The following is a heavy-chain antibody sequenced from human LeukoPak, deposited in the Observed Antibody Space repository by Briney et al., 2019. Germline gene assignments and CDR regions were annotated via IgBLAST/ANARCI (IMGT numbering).Heavy chain of an antibody. CDR1: GFTFSSFW. CDR2: IKQDGSEK. D-gene: IGHD3-22*01. Sequence: GGSLRLSCAASGFTFSSFWMTWVRQAPGKGLEWVANIKQDGSEKYYVDSVKGRFTISRDNAKNTLYLQMNSLRAEDTAVYYCARVAPDTSGYYYGDYWGQGTLVTVSS. V-gene: IGHV3-7*01. CDR3: ARVAPDTSGYYYGDY. J-gene: IGHJ4*02.